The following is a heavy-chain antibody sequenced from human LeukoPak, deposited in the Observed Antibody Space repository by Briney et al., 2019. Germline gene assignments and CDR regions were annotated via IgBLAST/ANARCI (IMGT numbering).Heavy chain of an antibody. CDR1: GFTFSSYG. Sequence: AGGSLRLSCAASGFTFSSYGMHWVRQAPGKGLEWVAVIWYDGSNKYYADSVKGRFTISRDNSKNTLYLQMNSLRAEDTAVYYCARGPNHDQLGPWYGMDVWGQGTTVTVSS. V-gene: IGHV3-33*01. D-gene: IGHD1-1*01. CDR2: IWYDGSNK. J-gene: IGHJ6*02. CDR3: ARGPNHDQLGPWYGMDV.